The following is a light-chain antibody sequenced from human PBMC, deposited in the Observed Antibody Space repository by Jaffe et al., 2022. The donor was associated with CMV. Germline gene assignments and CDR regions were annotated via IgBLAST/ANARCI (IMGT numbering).Light chain of an antibody. CDR3: QSYDGSDSWV. V-gene: IGLV6-57*04. CDR2: EDN. Sequence: FMLTQPHSVSESPGKTVTISCTRSSGNIASNYVQWYQQRPDSVPKILMYEDNQRPYGVPDRFSGSIDRSSNSASLSISGLETEDEAHYYCQSYDGSDSWVFGGGTKLTVL. CDR1: SGNIASNY. J-gene: IGLJ3*02.